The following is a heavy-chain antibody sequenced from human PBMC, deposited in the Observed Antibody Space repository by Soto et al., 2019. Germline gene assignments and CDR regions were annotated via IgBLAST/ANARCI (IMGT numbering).Heavy chain of an antibody. CDR1: GGTFSSYA. CDR2: IIPIFGTA. D-gene: IGHD2-2*01. Sequence: QVQLVQSGAEVKKPGSSVKVSCKASGGTFSSYAISWVRQAPGQGLEWMGGIIPIFGTANYAQKFQGRVTITADESTSTADMELSSLRSEDTAVYYCARVGGPIVVVPAAISWFDPWGQGTLVTVSS. J-gene: IGHJ5*02. V-gene: IGHV1-69*01. CDR3: ARVGGPIVVVPAAISWFDP.